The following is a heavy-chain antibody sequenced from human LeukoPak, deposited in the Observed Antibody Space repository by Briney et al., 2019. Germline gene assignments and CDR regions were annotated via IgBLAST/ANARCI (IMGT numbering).Heavy chain of an antibody. CDR2: IYYSGST. Sequence: SETLSLTCTVSGGSISGYYWNWFRQPPGKGLEWIGYIYYSGSTNFNPSLKGRVTISVDTSKNQFSLNLRSVTAADTAMYYCARIDSGGYGYFDYWGQGTLATVSS. D-gene: IGHD3-22*01. V-gene: IGHV4-59*01. J-gene: IGHJ4*02. CDR1: GGSISGYY. CDR3: ARIDSGGYGYFDY.